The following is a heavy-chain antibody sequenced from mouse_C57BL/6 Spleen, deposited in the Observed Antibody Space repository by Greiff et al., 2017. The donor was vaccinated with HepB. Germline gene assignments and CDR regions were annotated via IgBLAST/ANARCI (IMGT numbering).Heavy chain of an antibody. D-gene: IGHD2-2*01. Sequence: VQLQQSGAELVKPGASVKLSCTASGFNIKDYYMHWVKQRTEQGLEWIGRIDPEYGETKYAPKFQGKATITADTSSNTASLQLSSLTSEDTAVYYCARGAFYYGYDQGLADWGQGTLVTVSA. CDR2: IDPEYGET. J-gene: IGHJ3*01. CDR1: GFNIKDYY. CDR3: ARGAFYYGYDQGLAD. V-gene: IGHV14-2*01.